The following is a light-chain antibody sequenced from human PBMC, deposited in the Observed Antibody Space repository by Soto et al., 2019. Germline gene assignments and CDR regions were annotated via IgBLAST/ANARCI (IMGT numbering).Light chain of an antibody. CDR1: QSISSW. V-gene: IGKV1-5*01. CDR3: KQYNSYSPT. CDR2: DAS. Sequence: DIQITQSPSTMSPSVGDRVTITCPSSQSISSWLAWYQQKPGKAPKLLIYDASSLESGVPSRFSGSGSGTEFTLTISSLQPDDFATYYCKQYNSYSPTFGQGTKVDIK. J-gene: IGKJ1*01.